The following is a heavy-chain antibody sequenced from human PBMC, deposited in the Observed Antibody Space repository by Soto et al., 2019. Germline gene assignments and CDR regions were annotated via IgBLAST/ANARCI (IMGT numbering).Heavy chain of an antibody. D-gene: IGHD1-1*01. CDR2: IIPIFGTA. Sequence: QVQLVQSGAEVKKPGSSVTVSCKASGGTFSIYTISWVRQAPGQGLEWMGGIIPIFGTANYAQKFQGRVTITADESASTAYMELSSLRSEDTAVYYCARGNHRWLQLWYFDLWGRGTLVTVSS. V-gene: IGHV1-69*12. CDR3: ARGNHRWLQLWYFDL. CDR1: GGTFSIYT. J-gene: IGHJ2*01.